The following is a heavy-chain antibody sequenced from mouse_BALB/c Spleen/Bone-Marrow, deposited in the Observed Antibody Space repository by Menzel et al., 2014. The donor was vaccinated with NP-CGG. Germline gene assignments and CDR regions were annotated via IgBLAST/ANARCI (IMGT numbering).Heavy chain of an antibody. J-gene: IGHJ4*01. V-gene: IGHV5-12-2*01. CDR2: ISNGGGST. CDR1: GFTFSSYT. CDR3: ARRVWSRGGDY. Sequence: EVQLQQSGGGLVQPGGSLKLSCAASGFTFSSYTMSWVRQTPEKRLEWVAYISNGGGSTYYPDTVKGRFTISRDNAKNTLYLQMGSLKSEDTAMYYCARRVWSRGGDYWGQGTSVTVSS. D-gene: IGHD2-10*02.